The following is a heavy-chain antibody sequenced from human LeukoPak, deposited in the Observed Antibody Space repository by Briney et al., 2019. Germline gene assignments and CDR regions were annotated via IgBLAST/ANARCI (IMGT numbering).Heavy chain of an antibody. CDR1: GFTFSSYS. CDR2: ISSSSSYI. CDR3: ASYGYCSSTSCGGWDAFDI. V-gene: IGHV3-21*01. Sequence: GGSLRLSCAASGFTFSSYSMNWVRQAPGKGLEWVSSISSSSSYIYYADSVKGRFTISRDNAKNSLYLQMNSLRAEDTAVYYCASYGYCSSTSCGGWDAFDIWGQGTMVTVSS. J-gene: IGHJ3*02. D-gene: IGHD2-2*01.